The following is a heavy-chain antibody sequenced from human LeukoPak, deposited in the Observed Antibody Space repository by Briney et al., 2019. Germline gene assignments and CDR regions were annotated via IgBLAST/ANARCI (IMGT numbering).Heavy chain of an antibody. CDR1: GGSISSYY. Sequence: SETLSLTCTVSGGSISSYYWSWIRQPPGKGLEWIGYIYYSGSTNYNPFLKSRVTISVDTSKNQFSLKLSSVTAADTAVYYCARDPRIAVAGTGAFDIWGQGTMVTVSS. CDR2: IYYSGST. D-gene: IGHD6-19*01. J-gene: IGHJ3*02. V-gene: IGHV4-59*01. CDR3: ARDPRIAVAGTGAFDI.